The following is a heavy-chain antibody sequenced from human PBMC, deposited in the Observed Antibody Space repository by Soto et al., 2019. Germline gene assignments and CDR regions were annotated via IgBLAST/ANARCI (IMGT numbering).Heavy chain of an antibody. V-gene: IGHV4-39*07. CDR3: ARERDSSCTGGSCSSWFDP. CDR2: VYYNGFT. Sequence: SETLSLTCTVSGGSISSTNYYWGWIRQPPGKGLEWIGNVYYNGFTNYNPSLKSRVTISVDTSKNQFSLKLTSVTAADTAVYYCARERDSSCTGGSCSSWFDPWGQGTLVTVSS. D-gene: IGHD2-15*01. J-gene: IGHJ5*02. CDR1: GGSISSTNYY.